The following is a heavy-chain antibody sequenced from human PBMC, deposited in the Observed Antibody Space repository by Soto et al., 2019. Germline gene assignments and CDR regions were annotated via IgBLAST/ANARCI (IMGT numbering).Heavy chain of an antibody. CDR1: GFTFSSYS. Sequence: GGSLRLSCAASGFTFSSYSMNWVRQAPGKGLEWVSYISSSTSTIYYADSVKGRFTISRDNAKNSLYLQMNSLRDEDTAVYYCAREWGYCSGGSCYSDAFDIWGQGTMVTVSS. D-gene: IGHD2-15*01. J-gene: IGHJ3*02. V-gene: IGHV3-48*02. CDR2: ISSSTSTI. CDR3: AREWGYCSGGSCYSDAFDI.